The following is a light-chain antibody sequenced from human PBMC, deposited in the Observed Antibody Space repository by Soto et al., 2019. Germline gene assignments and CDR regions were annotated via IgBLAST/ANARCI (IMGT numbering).Light chain of an antibody. CDR1: TGAVTSNHH. V-gene: IGLV7-46*01. J-gene: IGLJ2*01. Sequence: QAVVTQEPSLTVSPGGTVTLTWGSSTGAVTSNHHPYWFQQKAGQAPRTLIYDTSNKHSWTPARFSGSLLGDKAALTLSGVQPEDEAQYYCLLSYNAARVFGGGTKLTVL. CDR2: DTS. CDR3: LLSYNAARV.